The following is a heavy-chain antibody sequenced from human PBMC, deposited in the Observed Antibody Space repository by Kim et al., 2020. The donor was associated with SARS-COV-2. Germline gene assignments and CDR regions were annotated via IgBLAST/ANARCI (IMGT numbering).Heavy chain of an antibody. V-gene: IGHV4-39*01. J-gene: IGHJ4*02. CDR2: IYYSGST. Sequence: SETLSLTCTVSGGSISSSSYYWGWIRQPPGQGLEWIGSIYYSGSTYYNPSLKSRVTISVDTSKNQFSLKLSSVTAADTAVYYCARQRGTTIFGVVFRTPIDYWGQGTLVTVSS. D-gene: IGHD3-3*01. CDR3: ARQRGTTIFGVVFRTPIDY. CDR1: GGSISSSSYY.